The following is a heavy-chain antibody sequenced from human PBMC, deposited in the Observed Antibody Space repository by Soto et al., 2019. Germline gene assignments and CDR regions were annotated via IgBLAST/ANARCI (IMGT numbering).Heavy chain of an antibody. J-gene: IGHJ5*02. V-gene: IGHV3-21*01. CDR2: ISSSSSYI. CDR3: AREVVGVPRGWFDP. Sequence: PGGSLRLSCAASGFTFSSYSMNWIRQAPGKGLEWVSSISSSSSYIYYADSVKGRFTISRDNAKNSLYLQMNSLRAEDTAVYYCAREVVGVPRGWFDPWGQGTLVTVSS. CDR1: GFTFSSYS. D-gene: IGHD2-2*01.